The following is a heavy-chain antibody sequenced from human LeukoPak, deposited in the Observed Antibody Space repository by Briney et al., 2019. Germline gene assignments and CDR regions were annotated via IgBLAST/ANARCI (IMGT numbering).Heavy chain of an antibody. Sequence: SETLSLTCTVSGGSISSYDWSWIRQPPGKGLEWIGYIYYSGSTNYNPSLKSRVTISVDTSKNQFSLKLSSVTAADTAVYYCAREGYSYGLFDYWGQGTLVTVSS. V-gene: IGHV4-59*01. CDR3: AREGYSYGLFDY. J-gene: IGHJ4*02. D-gene: IGHD5-18*01. CDR1: GGSISSYD. CDR2: IYYSGST.